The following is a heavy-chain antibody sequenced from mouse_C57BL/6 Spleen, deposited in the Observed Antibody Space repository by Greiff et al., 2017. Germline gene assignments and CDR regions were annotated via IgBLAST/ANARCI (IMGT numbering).Heavy chain of an antibody. D-gene: IGHD1-1*01. J-gene: IGHJ3*01. CDR3: TRPYPLPWFAY. V-gene: IGHV1-15*01. CDR2: IDPETGGT. Sequence: QVQLKESGAELVRPGASVTLSCKASGYTFTDYEMHWVKQTPVHGLEWIGAIDPETGGTAYNQKFKGKAILTADKSSSTAYMELRSLTSEDSAVYYCTRPYPLPWFAYWGQGTLVTVSA. CDR1: GYTFTDYE.